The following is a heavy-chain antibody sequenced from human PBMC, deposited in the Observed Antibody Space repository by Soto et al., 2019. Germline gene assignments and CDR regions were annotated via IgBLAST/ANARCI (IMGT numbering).Heavy chain of an antibody. CDR2: INHTGGT. J-gene: IGHJ5*02. Sequence: XETLSLTCAVYGWSVNGYYWNWIRQPPGKGLEWIGEINHTGGTHYNPSLKSRVTMSVDTSKNQFSLRLSSVTAADTAIYYCATRITVFGLLIPPFDHWGQGTQVTVSS. CDR1: GWSVNGYY. D-gene: IGHD3-3*01. V-gene: IGHV4-34*01. CDR3: ATRITVFGLLIPPFDH.